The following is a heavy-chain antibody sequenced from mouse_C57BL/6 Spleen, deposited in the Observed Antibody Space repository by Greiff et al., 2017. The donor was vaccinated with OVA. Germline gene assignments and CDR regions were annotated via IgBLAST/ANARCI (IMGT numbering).Heavy chain of an antibody. V-gene: IGHV1-64*01. Sequence: VKLQESGAELVKPGASVKLSCKASGYTFTSYWMHWVKQRPGQGLEWIGMIHPNSGSTNYNEKFKSKATLTVDKSSSTAYMQLSSLTSEDSAVYYCARGGGSSFYFDYWGQGTTLTVSS. CDR1: GYTFTSYW. CDR2: IHPNSGST. J-gene: IGHJ2*01. D-gene: IGHD1-1*01. CDR3: ARGGGSSFYFDY.